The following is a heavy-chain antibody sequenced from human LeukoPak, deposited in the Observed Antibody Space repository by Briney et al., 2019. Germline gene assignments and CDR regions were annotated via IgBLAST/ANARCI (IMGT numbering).Heavy chain of an antibody. Sequence: GGSLRLSCAASGFTFDDYAMHWVRQAPGKGLEWDSGISWNSGSIGYADSVKGRFTISRDNAKNSLYLQMNSLRAEDTALYYCAKSIEGSGSYYNSYFDYWGQGTLVTVSS. D-gene: IGHD3-10*01. CDR1: GFTFDDYA. CDR2: ISWNSGSI. V-gene: IGHV3-9*01. J-gene: IGHJ4*02. CDR3: AKSIEGSGSYYNSYFDY.